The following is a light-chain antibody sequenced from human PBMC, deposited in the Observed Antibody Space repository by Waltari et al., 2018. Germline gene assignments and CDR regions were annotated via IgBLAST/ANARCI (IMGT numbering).Light chain of an antibody. Sequence: QSALTQPRSVSGSPGQSVTISCTGSSSDVGGSDYVSWYQQHPGKAPELMIFDVRKRPSGVPDRFSGSKSGNTASLTISGLQADDEADYYCCAYTGNFWVFGGGTK. V-gene: IGLV2-11*01. J-gene: IGLJ3*02. CDR3: CAYTGNFWV. CDR1: SSDVGGSDY. CDR2: DVR.